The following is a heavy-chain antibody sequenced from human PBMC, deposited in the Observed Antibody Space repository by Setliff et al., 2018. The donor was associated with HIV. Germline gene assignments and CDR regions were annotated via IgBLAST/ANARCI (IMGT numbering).Heavy chain of an antibody. CDR3: ARAPPRITIFGVVVSSDYYNYYMDV. J-gene: IGHJ6*03. D-gene: IGHD3-3*01. CDR2: IDTNSGNP. V-gene: IGHV7-4-1*02. CDR1: GYTFTNYA. Sequence: ASVKVSCKASGYTFTNYAMNWLRQAPGQGREWMGWIDTNSGNPTYSQGFTGRFDLSLDTSVSTAFLQISSLQAEDTAVYYCARAPPRITIFGVVVSSDYYNYYMDVWGKGTTVTVSS.